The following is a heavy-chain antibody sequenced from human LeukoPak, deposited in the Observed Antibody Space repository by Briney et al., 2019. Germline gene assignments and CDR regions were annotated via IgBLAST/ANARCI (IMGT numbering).Heavy chain of an antibody. V-gene: IGHV4-4*07. CDR2: VYTGGSP. Sequence: SETLSLTCTVSGGSVRDNYWSWIRQPPGKGLEWIGRVYTGGSPNYNSSLKSRVAWLLDTSRNQFSLNLTSLTAADTAVYFCARGSTFTGFDFWGQGALVPVSS. CDR3: ARGSTFTGFDF. CDR1: GGSVRDNY. J-gene: IGHJ4*02. D-gene: IGHD1-14*01.